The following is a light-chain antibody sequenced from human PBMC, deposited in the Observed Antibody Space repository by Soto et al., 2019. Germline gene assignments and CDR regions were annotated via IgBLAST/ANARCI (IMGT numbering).Light chain of an antibody. Sequence: QSALTQPASVSGSPGQSITISCTGTRSDVGSYNLVSWYQQHPGKAPKLMIYEGSKRPSGVSNRFSGSKSGNTASLTISGLQAEDEADYYCLSYAGSSTFVFGTGTKLTVL. CDR1: RSDVGSYNL. CDR2: EGS. CDR3: LSYAGSSTFV. V-gene: IGLV2-23*01. J-gene: IGLJ1*01.